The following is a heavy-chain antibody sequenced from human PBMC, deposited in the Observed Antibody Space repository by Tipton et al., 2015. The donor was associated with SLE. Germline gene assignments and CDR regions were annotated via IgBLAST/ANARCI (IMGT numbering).Heavy chain of an antibody. CDR3: AREAPNTCYFDS. J-gene: IGHJ4*02. Sequence: QSGAEVKKPGASVKVSCKSSGYTFTAYYTHWVRQAPGQGLEWMGIINPGGGGTNYAQKFQGRVTMAMDTSTTTVYMELNSLRSDDTAVYYCAREAPNTCYFDSWGQGTLVTVSS. D-gene: IGHD2-8*01. CDR1: GYTFTAYY. CDR2: INPGGGGT. V-gene: IGHV1-46*01.